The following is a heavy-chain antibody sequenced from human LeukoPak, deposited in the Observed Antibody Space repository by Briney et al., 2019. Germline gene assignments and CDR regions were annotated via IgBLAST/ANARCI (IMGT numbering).Heavy chain of an antibody. D-gene: IGHD4-17*01. Sequence: PGGSLRLSCSASGFTFSSYAMHWVRQAPGKGLEWVAVISYDGSNKYYADSVKSRFTISRDNSKNTLYLQMNSLRAEDTAVYYCARDRMGAGDYVPYYYYGMDVWGQGTTVTVSS. J-gene: IGHJ6*02. CDR2: ISYDGSNK. V-gene: IGHV3-30-3*01. CDR1: GFTFSSYA. CDR3: ARDRMGAGDYVPYYYYGMDV.